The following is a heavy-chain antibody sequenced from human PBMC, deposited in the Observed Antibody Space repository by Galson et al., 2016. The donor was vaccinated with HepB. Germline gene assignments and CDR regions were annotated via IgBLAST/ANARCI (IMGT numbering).Heavy chain of an antibody. Sequence: SLRLSCAASGFTSSNYDMSWVRQAPGKGLEWVSAILNSGASTSYADSVKGRFTISRDNSKNTVYLQMNNLRAEDTAVYYCAKCLWVRGVYPFDPWGQGTLVTVSS. CDR1: GFTSSNYD. V-gene: IGHV3-23*01. CDR2: ILNSGAST. CDR3: AKCLWVRGVYPFDP. J-gene: IGHJ5*02. D-gene: IGHD3-10*01.